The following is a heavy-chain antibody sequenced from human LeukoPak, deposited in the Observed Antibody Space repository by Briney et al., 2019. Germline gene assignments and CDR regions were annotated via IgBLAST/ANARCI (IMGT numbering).Heavy chain of an antibody. CDR3: AREDPTSTYYYGSGSYYSPGLAY. CDR2: INSDGSST. J-gene: IGHJ4*02. D-gene: IGHD3-10*01. CDR1: GFTFSSYW. Sequence: GGSLRLSCAAPGFTFSSYWMHWVRHAPGKGLVWVSRINSDGSSTSYADSVKGRFTISRDNSKNTLYLQMNSLRAEDTAVYYCAREDPTSTYYYGSGSYYSPGLAYWGQGALVTVSS. V-gene: IGHV3-74*01.